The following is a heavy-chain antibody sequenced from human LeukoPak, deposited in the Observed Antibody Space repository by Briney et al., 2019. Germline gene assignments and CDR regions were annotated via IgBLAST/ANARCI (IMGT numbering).Heavy chain of an antibody. Sequence: GSLRLSCAASGFTVSNNYMSWVRQAPGKGLEWVSVIYSGGSTYYADSVKGRFTISRDNSKNTLYLQMNSLRAEDTAVYYCARVPDYVWGHFDYWGQGTLVTVSS. J-gene: IGHJ4*02. CDR2: IYSGGST. CDR3: ARVPDYVWGHFDY. D-gene: IGHD3-16*01. V-gene: IGHV3-53*01. CDR1: GFTVSNNY.